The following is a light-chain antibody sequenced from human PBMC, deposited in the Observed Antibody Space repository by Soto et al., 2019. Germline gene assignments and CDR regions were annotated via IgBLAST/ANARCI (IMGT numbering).Light chain of an antibody. CDR2: EVS. CDR1: QSLVYSDGNTY. J-gene: IGKJ3*01. V-gene: IGKV2-30*01. CDR3: MQGSHWPPA. Sequence: DVVMTQSPLSLPVTLGQPASISCRSSQSLVYSDGNTYLNWFQQRPGQSPRRLIYEVSNRDSGVPDRVSGSGSGTDCTLKISRVEAEDVGVYYCMQGSHWPPAFGPGTKVDLK.